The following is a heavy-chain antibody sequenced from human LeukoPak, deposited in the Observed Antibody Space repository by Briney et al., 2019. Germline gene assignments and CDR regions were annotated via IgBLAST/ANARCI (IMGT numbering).Heavy chain of an antibody. D-gene: IGHD2-15*01. J-gene: IGHJ6*02. CDR1: GFTLSSYA. Sequence: GGSLRLSCAASGFTLSSYAMSWVRQAPGKGLEWVSAISASGGSTYYADSGKGRFTISRDNSKNTRYLQMNSLRAEDTAVYYCAKKLGGYYGLDVWGQGTTVTVSS. V-gene: IGHV3-23*01. CDR3: AKKLGGYYGLDV. CDR2: ISASGGST.